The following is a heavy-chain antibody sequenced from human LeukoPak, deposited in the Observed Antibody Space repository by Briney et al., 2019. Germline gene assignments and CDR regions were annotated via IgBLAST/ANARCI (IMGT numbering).Heavy chain of an antibody. J-gene: IGHJ6*02. D-gene: IGHD6-13*01. V-gene: IGHV1-69*04. CDR1: GGTFSSYA. CDR2: IIPILGIA. Sequence: SVNVSFKASGGTFSSYAISWVRQAPGQGLEWMVRIIPILGIANYAQKFQGRVTITADKSTSTAYMELSSLRSEDTAVYYCARDAGSSWSYYYYYGMDVWGQGTTVTVSS. CDR3: ARDAGSSWSYYYYYGMDV.